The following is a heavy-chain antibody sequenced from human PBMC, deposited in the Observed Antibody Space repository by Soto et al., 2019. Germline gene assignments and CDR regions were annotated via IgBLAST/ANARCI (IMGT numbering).Heavy chain of an antibody. CDR1: GFTFSNAW. D-gene: IGHD3-9*01. V-gene: IGHV3-15*01. J-gene: IGHJ6*03. Sequence: GGSLRLSCAASGFTFSNAWMSWVRQAPGKGLEWVGRIKSKTDGGTTDYAAPVKGRFTISRDDSKNTLYLQMNSLKTEDTAVYYCTTDINYDILTGYYEPYYYYYYMDVWGKGTTVTVSS. CDR2: IKSKTDGGTT. CDR3: TTDINYDILTGYYEPYYYYYYMDV.